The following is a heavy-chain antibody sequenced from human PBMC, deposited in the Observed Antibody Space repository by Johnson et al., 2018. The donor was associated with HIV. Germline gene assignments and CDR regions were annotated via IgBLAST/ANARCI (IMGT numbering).Heavy chain of an antibody. J-gene: IGHJ3*02. CDR2: INWNGGNT. V-gene: IGHV3-20*04. CDR3: AKDIAAAGTDAFDI. D-gene: IGHD6-13*01. CDR1: GFTFDDYG. Sequence: VQLVESGGGVVRPGGSLRLSCAASGFTFDDYGMSWVRQTPGKGLEWVSGINWNGGNTGYADSVKGRFTISRDNAKNSLYLQMNSLRAEDTALYYCAKDIAAAGTDAFDIWGQGTMVTVSS.